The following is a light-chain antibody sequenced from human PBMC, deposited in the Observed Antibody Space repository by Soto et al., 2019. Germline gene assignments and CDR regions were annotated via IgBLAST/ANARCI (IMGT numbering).Light chain of an antibody. CDR3: QQAYGFPVT. CDR1: QNIISW. CDR2: AAS. J-gene: IGKJ5*01. Sequence: DIQMTQSPSTVSASVGDRVTITCRASQNIISWLAWYQQQPGGAPKLLIYAASILQSGVPSRFSGSGSGTDFTLTINSLQPEDFATYYCQQAYGFPVTFGQGTRLEIK. V-gene: IGKV1-12*01.